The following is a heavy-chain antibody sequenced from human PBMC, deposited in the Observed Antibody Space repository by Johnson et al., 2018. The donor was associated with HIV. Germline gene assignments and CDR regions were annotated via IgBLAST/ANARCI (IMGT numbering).Heavy chain of an antibody. D-gene: IGHD2-15*01. CDR1: GFTFRSYP. J-gene: IGHJ3*02. CDR3: ARRPGGSGRDDFNI. CDR2: VSYDESSK. Sequence: QVQLVESGGGVVHPGRSLRLSCAASGFTFRSYPMNWVRQAPGKGLEWVAFVSYDESSKYYRDSVKGRFTISRDNSKNTLYLQMNSLGADDTAVYYCARRPGGSGRDDFNIWGQGTMVTVSS. V-gene: IGHV3-30*04.